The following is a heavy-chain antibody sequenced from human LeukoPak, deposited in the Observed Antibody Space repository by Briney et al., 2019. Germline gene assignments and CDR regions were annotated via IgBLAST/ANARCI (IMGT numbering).Heavy chain of an antibody. Sequence: GGSLRLSCAASGFTFGNSWMSWVRQAPGKGLEWVANIKQDGSEKYYVDSVKGRFTISGDNAKKSLYLQMNSLRVEDTAVYYCARERSPFAYWGQGTLVTVSS. J-gene: IGHJ4*02. CDR1: GFTFGNSW. V-gene: IGHV3-7*01. CDR3: ARERSPFAY. CDR2: IKQDGSEK.